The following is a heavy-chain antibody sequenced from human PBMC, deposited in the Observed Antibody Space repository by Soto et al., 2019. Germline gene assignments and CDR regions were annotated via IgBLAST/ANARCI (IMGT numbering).Heavy chain of an antibody. CDR1: GYTFTSYA. CDR2: INAGNGNT. D-gene: IGHD2-21*01. V-gene: IGHV1-3*01. J-gene: IGHJ2*01. Sequence: QVQLVQSGAEVKKPGASVKVSCKASGYTFTSYAMHWVRHAPGQRLEWMGWINAGNGNTKYSQKCQGRVTITRDTFASIAYMELSSLRSEDTAGYYCARVPGYSIGDLWGRGTLVTVSS. CDR3: ARVPGYSIGDL.